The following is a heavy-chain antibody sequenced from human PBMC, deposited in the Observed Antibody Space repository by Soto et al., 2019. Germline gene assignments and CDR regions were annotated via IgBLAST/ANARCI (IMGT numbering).Heavy chain of an antibody. V-gene: IGHV1-69*06. CDR3: ATWRTYSGSYCFDY. D-gene: IGHD1-26*01. J-gene: IGHJ4*02. CDR1: GGTFKTYT. CDR2: IIPMYDSA. Sequence: QVQLVQSGAELKKPGSSVNVSCAASGGTFKTYTINWVRQAPGQGLEWIGQIIPMYDSANYAQRFQGRVTISADKSTNIAYMELSGLRSEDTALYYCATWRTYSGSYCFDYWGQGTLFSVAS.